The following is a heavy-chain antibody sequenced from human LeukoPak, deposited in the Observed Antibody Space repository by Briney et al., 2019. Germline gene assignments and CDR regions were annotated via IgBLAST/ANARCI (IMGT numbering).Heavy chain of an antibody. J-gene: IGHJ4*02. CDR3: AGDQEGFDY. Sequence: ASVNVSCKVSGYTLTELSMHWVRQAPGQGLEWMGMIYPRDGSTSYAQKFQGRVTVTRDTSTSTVHMELSGLRSEDTAVYYCAGDQEGFDYWGQGTLVTVSS. V-gene: IGHV1-46*01. CDR2: IYPRDGST. CDR1: GYTLTELS.